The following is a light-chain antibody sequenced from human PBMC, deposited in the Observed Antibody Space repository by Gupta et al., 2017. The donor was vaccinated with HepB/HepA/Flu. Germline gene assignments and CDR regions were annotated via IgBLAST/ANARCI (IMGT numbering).Light chain of an antibody. CDR1: KSDIGTYNL. J-gene: IGLJ2*01. Sequence: QSALTQPASVSGSPGQSITISCTGTKSDIGTYNLVSWYQQHPGKAPNLILFEVNERPSGVSNRFSGSKSGYTASLTISGLQAEDDADYYCCSFTGSNSVVFGGGTKLTVL. CDR3: CSFTGSNSVV. V-gene: IGLV2-23*02. CDR2: EVN.